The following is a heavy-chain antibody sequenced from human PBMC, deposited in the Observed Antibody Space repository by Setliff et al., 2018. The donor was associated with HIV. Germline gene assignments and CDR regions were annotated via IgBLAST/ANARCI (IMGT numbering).Heavy chain of an antibody. V-gene: IGHV3-9*01. CDR1: GFIFDDYA. CDR2: ISYNSGGI. Sequence: GGSLRLSCEASGFIFDDYAMHWVRQAPGKGLEWVSSISYNSGGIDYADSVKGRFTISRDNAKNSLYLQMNSLRAEDTAVYYCARVGGEDYWGQGTLVTVSS. J-gene: IGHJ4*02. D-gene: IGHD1-26*01. CDR3: ARVGGEDY.